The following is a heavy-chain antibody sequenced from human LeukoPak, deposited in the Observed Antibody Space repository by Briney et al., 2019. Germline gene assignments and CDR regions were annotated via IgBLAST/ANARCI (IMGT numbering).Heavy chain of an antibody. V-gene: IGHV3-73*01. CDR2: IRSKANSYAT. J-gene: IGHJ4*02. CDR1: GFTFSGSA. Sequence: GGSLRLSCAASGFTFSGSAMHWVRQASGEGVEWGGRIRSKANSYATAHAASGKGRFSISRDDSKNTAYLQMNSLKTEDTAVYYCTRLYYGDYEYKHYWGQGTLVTVSS. D-gene: IGHD4-17*01. CDR3: TRLYYGDYEYKHY.